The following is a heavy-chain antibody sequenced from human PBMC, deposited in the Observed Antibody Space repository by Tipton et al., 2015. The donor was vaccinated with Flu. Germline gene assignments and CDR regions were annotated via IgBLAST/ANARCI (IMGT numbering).Heavy chain of an antibody. V-gene: IGHV1-2*02. J-gene: IGHJ4*02. CDR2: INPDGDST. CDR3: ARVRYKSSFYF. CDR1: GYTLTGNY. D-gene: IGHD5/OR15-5a*01. Sequence: QLVQSGAEVRKPGDSVKVSCKASGYTLTGNYVHWVRQAPGQGLEWMGWINPDGDSTHYAQQFQGSVTLTRDTSITTAYMELSRLVSDVTAVYLCARVRYKSSFYFRGQGTLVIVSS.